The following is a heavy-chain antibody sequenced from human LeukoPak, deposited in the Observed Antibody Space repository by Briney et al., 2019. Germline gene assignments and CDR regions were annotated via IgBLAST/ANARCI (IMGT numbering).Heavy chain of an antibody. V-gene: IGHV4-38-2*02. Sequence: SETLSLTCSVSAYSISSGYYWGWIRPPPGKGLEWIGIIYHSGSTYYNPSLKTRVTISVDTSKNHFSLKLTSVTAPDTAVYYCARIETYSSGWYDAFFDYWGQGTLVTVSS. CDR2: IYHSGST. CDR3: ARIETYSSGWYDAFFDY. CDR1: AYSISSGYY. J-gene: IGHJ4*02. D-gene: IGHD6-19*01.